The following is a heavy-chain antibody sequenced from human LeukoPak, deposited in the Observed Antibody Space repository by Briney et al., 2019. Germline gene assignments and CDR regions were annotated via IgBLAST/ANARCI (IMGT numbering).Heavy chain of an antibody. CDR2: IWHDGSNK. CDR1: GFTFSNYD. V-gene: IGHV3-33*01. CDR3: ARGNDYGAD. D-gene: IGHD4-17*01. Sequence: GGSLRLSCTVSGFTFSNYDMHWVRQAPGKGLEWVAVIWHDGSNKYYADSMKGRFTISRDNSKNTLYQQMNSLRAEDTAVYYCARGNDYGADWGQGTLVTVSS. J-gene: IGHJ4*02.